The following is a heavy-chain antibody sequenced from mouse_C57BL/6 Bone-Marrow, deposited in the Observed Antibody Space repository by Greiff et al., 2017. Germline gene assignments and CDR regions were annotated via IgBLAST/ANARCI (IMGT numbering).Heavy chain of an antibody. D-gene: IGHD2-4*01. Sequence: QVHVKQPGAELVMPGASVKLSCKASGYTFTSYWMHWVKQRPGQGLEWIGEIDPSDSYTNYNQKFKGKSTLTVDKSSSTAYMQLSSLTSDDSAVYYCARSGDYGDYYAMDYWGQGTSVTVSS. CDR3: ARSGDYGDYYAMDY. J-gene: IGHJ4*01. V-gene: IGHV1-69*01. CDR2: IDPSDSYT. CDR1: GYTFTSYW.